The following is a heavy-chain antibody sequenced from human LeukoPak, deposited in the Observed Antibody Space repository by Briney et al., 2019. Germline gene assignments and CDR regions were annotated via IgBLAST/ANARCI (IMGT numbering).Heavy chain of an antibody. J-gene: IGHJ2*01. D-gene: IGHD2-15*01. V-gene: IGHV4-39*07. CDR2: IDYSGGT. Sequence: SETLSLTCTVSGGSIGSSSYYWGWIRQPPGKGLEWIGSIDYSGGTYFSPSLRSRVTLSVDTSKNQFSLNLISVTAADTAVYYCARNRWELPYWYFDLWGRGTLVTVSS. CDR3: ARNRWELPYWYFDL. CDR1: GGSIGSSSYY.